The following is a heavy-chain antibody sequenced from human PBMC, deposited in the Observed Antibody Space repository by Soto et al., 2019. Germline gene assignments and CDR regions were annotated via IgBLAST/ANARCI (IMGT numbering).Heavy chain of an antibody. Sequence: AGGSLRLSCAGSGFIFSNNGMHWVRQAPGKGLEWVAFISYDGGETFYADPVKGRFTISRDNSKSTLFLHMNSLKKEDTAVYYCAITSVADASFDYWGQGTLVTVSS. CDR3: AITSVADASFDY. J-gene: IGHJ4*02. CDR1: GFIFSNNG. V-gene: IGHV3-30*03. CDR2: ISYDGGET. D-gene: IGHD5-12*01.